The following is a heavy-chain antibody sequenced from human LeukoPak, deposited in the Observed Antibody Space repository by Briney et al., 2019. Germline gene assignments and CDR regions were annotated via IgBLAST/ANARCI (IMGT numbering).Heavy chain of an antibody. CDR3: ARDRHDYTHYFDY. CDR1: GFTFSNYW. CDR2: IKQDGSEK. Sequence: GGSLRLSCAASGFTFSNYWMTWVRQAPGKGLEWVANIKQDGSEKYYVDSVKGRFTISRDNTRNSLYLQMNSLRAEDTAVYYCARDRHDYTHYFDYWGQGTLVTVSS. V-gene: IGHV3-7*01. J-gene: IGHJ4*02. D-gene: IGHD4-11*01.